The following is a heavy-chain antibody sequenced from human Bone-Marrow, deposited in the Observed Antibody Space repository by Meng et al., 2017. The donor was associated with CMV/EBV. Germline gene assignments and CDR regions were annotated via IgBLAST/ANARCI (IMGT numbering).Heavy chain of an antibody. J-gene: IGHJ6*02. CDR3: ARAPPRSITGTTGSDYYYGMDV. CDR2: IIPILGIA. Sequence: SVKVSCKASGGTFSSYTISWVRQAPGQGLEWMGRIIPILGIANYAQKFQGRVTITADKSTSTAYMELSSLRSEDTAVYYCARAPPRSITGTTGSDYYYGMDVWGQGTTVTVSS. CDR1: GGTFSSYT. V-gene: IGHV1-69*02. D-gene: IGHD1-7*01.